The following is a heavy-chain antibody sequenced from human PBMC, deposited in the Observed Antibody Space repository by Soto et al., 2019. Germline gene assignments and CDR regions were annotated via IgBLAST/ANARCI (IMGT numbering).Heavy chain of an antibody. J-gene: IGHJ5*02. CDR3: ARGIATGQLDP. V-gene: IGHV1-3*01. Sequence: QVQLVQSGAEVKKPGASVKISCKASGYTFTRYTMNWVHQAPGQRLEWMGWINPDNGNTKSSQKFQDRVIITRDTSASTAYMDLSSLRSEDTAVYYCARGIATGQLDPWGQGTLVTVYS. D-gene: IGHD2-15*01. CDR2: INPDNGNT. CDR1: GYTFTRYT.